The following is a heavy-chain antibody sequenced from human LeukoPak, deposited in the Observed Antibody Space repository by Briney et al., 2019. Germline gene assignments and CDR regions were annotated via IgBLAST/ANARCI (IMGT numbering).Heavy chain of an antibody. V-gene: IGHV3-9*03. CDR3: AKDIGYTSGQGIDH. J-gene: IGHJ5*02. CDR1: GFTFDDYA. Sequence: HSGGSLRLSCAASGFTFDDYAMHWVRQAPGKGQEWVSGISWNSGRSDYADSVKGRFTISRDNAKNSLYLQMNSVRSEDMALYYCAKDIGYTSGQGIDHWGQGTLVTLSS. CDR2: ISWNSGRS. D-gene: IGHD6-19*01.